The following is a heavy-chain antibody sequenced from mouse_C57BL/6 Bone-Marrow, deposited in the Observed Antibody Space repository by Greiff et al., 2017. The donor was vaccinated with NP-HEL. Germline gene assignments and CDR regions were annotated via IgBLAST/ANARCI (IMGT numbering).Heavy chain of an antibody. CDR1: GYTFTSYG. CDR3: ARRKITTVVEGYYAMDY. D-gene: IGHD1-1*01. V-gene: IGHV1-81*01. Sequence: AHLQQSGAELARPGASVKLSCKASGYTFTSYGISWVKQRTGQGLEWIGEIYPRSGNTYYNEKFKGKATLTADKSSSTAYMELRSLTSEDSAVYFCARRKITTVVEGYYAMDYWGQGTSVTVSS. CDR2: IYPRSGNT. J-gene: IGHJ4*01.